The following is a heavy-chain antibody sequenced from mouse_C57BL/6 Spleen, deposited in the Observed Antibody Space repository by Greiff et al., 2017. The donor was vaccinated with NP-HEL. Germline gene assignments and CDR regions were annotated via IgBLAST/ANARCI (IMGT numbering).Heavy chain of an antibody. J-gene: IGHJ2*01. CDR2: IDPSDSYT. Sequence: VQLQQPGAELVMPGASVKLSCKASGYTFTSYWMHWVKQRPGQGLEWIGEIDPSDSYTNYNQKFKGKSTLTVDKSSSTAYMQLSSLTSEDSAVYYCARLTREDYWGQGTTLTVSS. CDR3: ARLTREDY. D-gene: IGHD2-12*01. V-gene: IGHV1-69*01. CDR1: GYTFTSYW.